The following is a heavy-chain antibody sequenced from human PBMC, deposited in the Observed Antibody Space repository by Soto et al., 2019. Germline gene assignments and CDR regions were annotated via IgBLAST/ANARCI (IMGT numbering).Heavy chain of an antibody. D-gene: IGHD1-7*01. Sequence: GGSLRLSCAASGFTFSSYAMSWVRQAPGKGLEWVSAISGSGGSTYYADSVKGRFTISRDNSKNTLYLQMNSLRAEDTAVYYCAQDRRYNWNYSCFDPWGQGTLVTVSS. V-gene: IGHV3-23*01. CDR2: ISGSGGST. J-gene: IGHJ5*02. CDR3: AQDRRYNWNYSCFDP. CDR1: GFTFSSYA.